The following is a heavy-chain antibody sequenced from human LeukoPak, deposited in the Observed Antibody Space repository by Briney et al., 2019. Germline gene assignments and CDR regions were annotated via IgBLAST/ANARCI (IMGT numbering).Heavy chain of an antibody. Sequence: GVLRLSCAASGFTFSDYYMTWIRQAPGKGLEWVSYISSSGRTTYYADSVRGRFTISRDNAKNSLYLQMNSLRAEDTAVYYCARARGTTVVTSDYWGQGTLVTVSS. CDR3: ARARGTTVVTSDY. V-gene: IGHV3-11*04. CDR2: ISSSGRTT. CDR1: GFTFSDYY. D-gene: IGHD4-23*01. J-gene: IGHJ4*02.